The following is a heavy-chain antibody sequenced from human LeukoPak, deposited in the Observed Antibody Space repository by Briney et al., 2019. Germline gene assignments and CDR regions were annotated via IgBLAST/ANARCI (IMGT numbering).Heavy chain of an antibody. CDR3: ARSTDHLDAFDI. J-gene: IGHJ3*02. V-gene: IGHV3-11*01. Sequence: PGGSLRLSCAASGFNFSDYYMGWIRQAPGKRLEWVSYISGSGDARPYADSVKGRFTVSRNNAIDSLYLQMDSLGAEDTAVYYCARSTDHLDAFDIWGQGTMVTVSS. D-gene: IGHD1-14*01. CDR2: ISGSGDAR. CDR1: GFNFSDYY.